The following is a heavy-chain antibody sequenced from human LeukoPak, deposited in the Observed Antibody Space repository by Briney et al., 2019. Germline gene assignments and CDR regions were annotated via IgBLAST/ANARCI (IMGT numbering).Heavy chain of an antibody. D-gene: IGHD1-26*01. J-gene: IGHJ4*02. CDR3: AKKWELLGYFDY. CDR2: ISGSGGST. CDR1: GFTFSSYA. V-gene: IGHV3-23*01. Sequence: PGGSLRLSCAASGFTFSSYAMSWVRQAPGKGLEWVSAISGSGGSTYYADSVKGRFTISRDNSKNTLYLLMNSLRAEDTAVYYCAKKWELLGYFDYWGQGTLVTVSS.